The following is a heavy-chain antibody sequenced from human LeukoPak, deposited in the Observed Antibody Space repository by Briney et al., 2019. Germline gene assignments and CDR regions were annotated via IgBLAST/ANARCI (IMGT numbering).Heavy chain of an antibody. Sequence: SQTLSLTCTVSGGSISSGNDYWSWIRQPAGKGLEWIGRIDTSGSTNYNPSLKSRVTISVDTSNNQFSLQLRSVTAADTAVYYCARGGFDPWGQGTLVTVSS. CDR3: ARGGFDP. CDR1: GGSISSGNDY. J-gene: IGHJ5*02. V-gene: IGHV4-61*02. CDR2: IDTSGST.